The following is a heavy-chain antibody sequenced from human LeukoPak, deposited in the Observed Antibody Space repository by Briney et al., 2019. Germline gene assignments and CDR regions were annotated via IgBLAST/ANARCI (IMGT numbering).Heavy chain of an antibody. CDR1: GFTFSSHW. D-gene: IGHD6-25*01. CDR3: AREVFEGQRQSDAFDV. Sequence: PGGSLRLSCAASGFTFSSHWMHWVRQAPGEGLVWVSRVNGPGDWTHYADSVRGRFIISRDNAENTISLQMNNLRAEDTAVYFCAREVFEGQRQSDAFDVWGQGTMATVSS. J-gene: IGHJ3*01. CDR2: VNGPGDWT. V-gene: IGHV3-74*01.